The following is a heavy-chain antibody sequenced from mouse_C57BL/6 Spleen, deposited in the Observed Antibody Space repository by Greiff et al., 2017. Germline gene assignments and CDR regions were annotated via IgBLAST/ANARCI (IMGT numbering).Heavy chain of an antibody. CDR2: IDPETGGT. D-gene: IGHD1-1*01. CDR3: TRSLGSRWYFDV. J-gene: IGHJ1*03. CDR1: GYTFTDYE. V-gene: IGHV1-15*01. Sequence: QVQLQQSGAELVRPGASVTLSCKASGYTFTDYEMHWVKQTPVHGLEWIGAIDPETGGTAYNQKFKGKAILTADKSSSTAYMELRSLTSEDSAVYYCTRSLGSRWYFDVWGTGTTVTVSS.